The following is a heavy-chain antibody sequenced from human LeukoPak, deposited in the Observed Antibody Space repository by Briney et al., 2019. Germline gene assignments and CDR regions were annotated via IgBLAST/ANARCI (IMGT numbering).Heavy chain of an antibody. D-gene: IGHD2-2*01. J-gene: IGHJ6*03. V-gene: IGHV7-4-1*02. CDR1: GYTFTSYS. Sequence: ASVKVSCKASGYTFTSYSMNWVRQAPGQGLEYMGWINANTGNPTYAQGFTGRFVFSLDTSVSTAYLQISSLKAEDTAVYYCARPPYQLPASYYYYYMDVWGKGTTVTVSS. CDR3: ARPPYQLPASYYYYYMDV. CDR2: INANTGNP.